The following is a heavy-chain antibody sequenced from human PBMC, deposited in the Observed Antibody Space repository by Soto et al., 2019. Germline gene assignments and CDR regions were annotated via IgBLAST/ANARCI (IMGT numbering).Heavy chain of an antibody. D-gene: IGHD3-22*01. V-gene: IGHV1-69*01. CDR1: GGTFSSYA. CDR2: IFPIFGTA. Sequence: QVQLVQSGAEVKKPGSSVKVSCKASGGTFSSYAISWVRQAPGQGLEWMGGIFPIFGTANYAQKFQGRVTITADESTSTAYLGLSSLRSEDTAVYYCASTRITMIVVVRNYYYYGMDVWGQGTTVTVSS. CDR3: ASTRITMIVVVRNYYYYGMDV. J-gene: IGHJ6*02.